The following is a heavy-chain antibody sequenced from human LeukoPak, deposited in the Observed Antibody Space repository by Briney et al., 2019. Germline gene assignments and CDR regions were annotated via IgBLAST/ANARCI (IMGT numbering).Heavy chain of an antibody. CDR1: GGSISSHY. D-gene: IGHD6-19*01. CDR3: ARGLGAVAGRIYDGFDM. CDR2: IYFSGST. J-gene: IGHJ3*02. V-gene: IGHV4-59*11. Sequence: SETLSLTCTVSGGSISSHYWSWIRQPPGKGLEWIGYIYFSGSTNYNPSLKSRVTISIDTPNNQFSLKLSSVTAADTGVYYCARGLGAVAGRIYDGFDMWGQGTMITVSS.